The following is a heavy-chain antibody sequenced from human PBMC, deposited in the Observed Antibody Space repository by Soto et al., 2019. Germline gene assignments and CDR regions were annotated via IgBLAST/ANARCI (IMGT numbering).Heavy chain of an antibody. CDR3: ARAPTSRFDY. CDR1: GFTFSNYW. CDR2: IKQDGSEK. V-gene: IGHV3-7*01. J-gene: IGHJ4*02. Sequence: GGSLRLSCAASGFTFSNYWMSWVHQAPGKGLEWVANIKQDGSEKYYMDSVRGRFTISRDNAKNSLYLQMSGLRPEDTAVYFCARAPTSRFDYWGQGTQVTVSS.